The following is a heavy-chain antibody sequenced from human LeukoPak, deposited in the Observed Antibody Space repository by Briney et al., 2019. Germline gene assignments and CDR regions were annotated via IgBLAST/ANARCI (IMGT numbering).Heavy chain of an antibody. D-gene: IGHD6-19*01. CDR1: GFTFSSYA. Sequence: GGSLRLSCAASGFTFSSYAMSWVRQAPGKGLEWFSTLSGSGITTYYADSVKGRFTISRDNSKNTLYLQMNSLRAEDTAVYYCAKGIYSSGWSYFDYWGHGTLVTVSS. V-gene: IGHV3-23*01. CDR2: LSGSGITT. J-gene: IGHJ4*01. CDR3: AKGIYSSGWSYFDY.